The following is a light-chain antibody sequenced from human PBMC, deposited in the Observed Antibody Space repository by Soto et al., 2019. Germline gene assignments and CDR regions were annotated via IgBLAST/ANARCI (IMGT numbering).Light chain of an antibody. CDR3: ATWDGSLLAEV. CDR2: DNN. J-gene: IGLJ2*01. V-gene: IGLV1-51*01. CDR1: SSNIGNNY. Sequence: QAVVTQPPSVSAAPGQKVTISCSGSSSNIGNNYVSWYQQLSGTAPKLLIYDNNKRPSGIPDRFSGSKSGSSGTLDITGLQSGDEADYYCATWDGSLLAEVFGGGTKVTVL.